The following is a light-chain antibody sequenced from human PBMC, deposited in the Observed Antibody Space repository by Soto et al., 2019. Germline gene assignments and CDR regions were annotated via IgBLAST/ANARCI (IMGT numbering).Light chain of an antibody. V-gene: IGKV3-15*01. CDR1: QSVSSN. Sequence: EIVMPQSPATLSVSPGERATLSCRASQSVSSNLAWYQQKPGQAPRRLIYGASTRATGIPARFSGSGSGTEFTLTISSLQSEDFAVYYCQQYNNWPPTWTFGQGTKVDI. J-gene: IGKJ1*01. CDR3: QQYNNWPPTWT. CDR2: GAS.